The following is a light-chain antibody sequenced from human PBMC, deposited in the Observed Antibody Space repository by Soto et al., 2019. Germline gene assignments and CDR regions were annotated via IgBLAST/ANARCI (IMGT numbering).Light chain of an antibody. J-gene: IGKJ1*01. CDR3: QQYYHTQS. V-gene: IGKV4-1*01. CDR2: GAS. Sequence: DIVLTQSPESLAVSLGERATINCKSSRSVFFSPGRKDFLAWYQKKPGQPPKLLIDGASTRASGVPERCVGSGCATYFPLAITSLQAEDVAVYYCQQYYHTQSFGQGTKVEIK. CDR1: RSVFFSPGRKDF.